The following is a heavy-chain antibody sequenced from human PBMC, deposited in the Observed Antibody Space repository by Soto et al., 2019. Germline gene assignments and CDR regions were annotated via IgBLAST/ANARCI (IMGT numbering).Heavy chain of an antibody. D-gene: IGHD3-16*01. CDR1: GGSISSGGYS. Sequence: QLQLQESGSGLVKPSQTPSLTCAVSGGSISSGGYSWSWIRQPPGKGLEWIGYIYHSGSTYYNPSLKSRVTISVDRSKNQFSLKLSSVTAADTAVYYCARGVGDGGLPAIDYWGQGTLVTVSS. CDR3: ARGVGDGGLPAIDY. J-gene: IGHJ4*02. V-gene: IGHV4-30-2*01. CDR2: IYHSGST.